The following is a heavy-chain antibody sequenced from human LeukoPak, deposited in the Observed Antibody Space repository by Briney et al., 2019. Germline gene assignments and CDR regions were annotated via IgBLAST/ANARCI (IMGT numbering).Heavy chain of an antibody. CDR3: ARAGAVAGTDS. CDR1: GYTFTGYY. V-gene: IGHV1-46*01. Sequence: GASVKVSCKASGYTFTGYYMHWVRQAPGQGLEWMGIINPSGGSTSYAQKFQGRVTMTRDMSTSTVYMELSSLRSEDTAVYYCARAGAVAGTDSWGPGTLVTVPS. J-gene: IGHJ4*02. CDR2: INPSGGST. D-gene: IGHD6-19*01.